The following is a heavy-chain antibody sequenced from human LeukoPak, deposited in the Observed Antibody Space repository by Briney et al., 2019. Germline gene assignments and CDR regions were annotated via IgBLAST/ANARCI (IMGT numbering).Heavy chain of an antibody. D-gene: IGHD1-1*01. CDR1: GFTFSSYG. CDR2: IWYDGSNK. CDR3: ARELPWNYFDY. Sequence: GRSLRLSCAASGFTFSSYGMHWVRQAPGKGLVWVAVIWYDGSNKYYADSVKGRFTISRDNSKNTLYLQMNSLSAEDTAVYYCARELPWNYFDYWGQGTLVTVSS. J-gene: IGHJ4*02. V-gene: IGHV3-33*01.